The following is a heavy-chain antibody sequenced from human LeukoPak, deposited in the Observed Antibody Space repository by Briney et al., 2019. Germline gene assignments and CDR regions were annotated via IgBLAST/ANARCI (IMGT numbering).Heavy chain of an antibody. J-gene: IGHJ5*02. D-gene: IGHD4-11*01. V-gene: IGHV1-69*05. CDR2: IIPIFGTA. CDR3: ARDLEGWDYSPGNWFAP. Sequence: SSVKVSCKASGGTFSSYAISWVRQAPGQGLEWTGRIIPIFGTANYAQKFQGRVTITTDASTITAYMELSSLRSEDTAVYYCARDLEGWDYSPGNWFAPWGQGTLVTVSS. CDR1: GGTFSSYA.